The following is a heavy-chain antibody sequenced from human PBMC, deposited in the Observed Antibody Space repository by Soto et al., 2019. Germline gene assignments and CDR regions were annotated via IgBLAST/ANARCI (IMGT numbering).Heavy chain of an antibody. D-gene: IGHD2-2*03. CDR3: ANMNGSCSSTSCYAHYYYMDV. J-gene: IGHJ6*03. Sequence: EVQLLESGGGLVQPGGSLRLSCAASGFTFSSYAMSWVRQAPGKGLEWVSAISGSGGSTYYADSVKGRFTISRDNSKNTLYLQMNSLRAEDTAVYYCANMNGSCSSTSCYAHYYYMDVWGKGTTVTVSS. CDR1: GFTFSSYA. V-gene: IGHV3-23*01. CDR2: ISGSGGST.